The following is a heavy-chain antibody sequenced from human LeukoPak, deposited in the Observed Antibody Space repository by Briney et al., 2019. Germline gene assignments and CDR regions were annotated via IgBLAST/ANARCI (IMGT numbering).Heavy chain of an antibody. V-gene: IGHV3-53*01. CDR3: ARDSRIAAAGEVVDY. CDR2: IYSGGST. J-gene: IGHJ4*02. D-gene: IGHD6-13*01. Sequence: ETLSLTCTVSGGSVSSGSYYWSWIRQPPGKGLEWVSVIYSGGSTYYADSVKGRFTISRDNSKNTLYLQMNSLRAEDTAVYYCARDSRIAAAGEVVDYWGQGTLVTVSS. CDR1: GGSVSSGSYY.